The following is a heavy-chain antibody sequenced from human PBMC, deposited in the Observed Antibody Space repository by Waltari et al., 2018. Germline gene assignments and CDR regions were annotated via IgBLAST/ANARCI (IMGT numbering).Heavy chain of an antibody. CDR2: IIPIFGTA. CDR3: ARDPGITGTTLGSWFDP. V-gene: IGHV1-69*08. D-gene: IGHD1-7*01. Sequence: QVQLVQSGAEVKKPGSSGTVSCKDSAGTFSSYAIRWMRQAPGQGLEWMGRIIPIFGTANYAQQFQGRVTITADKSTSTAYMELSSLRSEDTAVYYCARDPGITGTTLGSWFDPWGQGTLVTVSS. CDR1: AGTFSSYA. J-gene: IGHJ5*02.